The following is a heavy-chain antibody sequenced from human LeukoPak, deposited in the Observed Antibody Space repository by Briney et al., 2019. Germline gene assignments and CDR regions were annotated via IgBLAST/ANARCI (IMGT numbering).Heavy chain of an antibody. CDR1: GGSTSRYY. J-gene: IGHJ4*02. D-gene: IGHD6-13*01. CDR2: IYYSGST. V-gene: IGHV4-59*08. CDR3: ARLPGIAAV. Sequence: PSETLSLTCTVSGGSTSRYYWSWIRRPPGKRLEWLGYIYYSGSTTYNPSLKSRLTMSVDTSKNQISLKLISLTAADTAVYYCARLPGIAAVWGQGTLVTVSS.